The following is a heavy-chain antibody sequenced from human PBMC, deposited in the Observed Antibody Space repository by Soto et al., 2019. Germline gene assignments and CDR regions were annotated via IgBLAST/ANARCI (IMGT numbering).Heavy chain of an antibody. CDR3: AKDWGVAGTYAFDI. D-gene: IGHD6-19*01. J-gene: IGHJ3*02. CDR1: GFTFDDYA. Sequence: HPGGSLRLSCAASGFTFDDYAMHWVRQAPGKGLEWVSGISWNSGSIGYADSVKGRFTISRDNAKNSLYLQMNSLRAEDTALYYCAKDWGVAGTYAFDIWGQGTMVTVSS. CDR2: ISWNSGSI. V-gene: IGHV3-9*01.